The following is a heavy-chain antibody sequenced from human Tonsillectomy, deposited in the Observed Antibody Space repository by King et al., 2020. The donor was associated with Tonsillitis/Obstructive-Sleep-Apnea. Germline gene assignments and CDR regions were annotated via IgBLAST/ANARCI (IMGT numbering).Heavy chain of an antibody. V-gene: IGHV1-69*12. Sequence: VQLVQSGSEVKKPGSSVKLSCRASGGTFSSYDISWVRQAPGQGVEGMGGIIPIFGTANYEQKLQGRVPSTAAESTSTSYMELSSLSSEDTAVYYCARGVATVDYYYYHYMDVWGKGTTVTVSS. D-gene: IGHD4-17*01. J-gene: IGHJ6*03. CDR2: IIPIFGTA. CDR3: ARGVATVDYYYYHYMDV. CDR1: GGTFSSYD.